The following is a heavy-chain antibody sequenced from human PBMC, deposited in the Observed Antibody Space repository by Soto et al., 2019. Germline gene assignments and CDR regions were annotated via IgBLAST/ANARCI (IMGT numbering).Heavy chain of an antibody. D-gene: IGHD6-19*01. CDR3: ARDLGWAFDY. CDR2: ITQTGGNT. CDR1: GFSFSVYT. V-gene: IGHV3-48*01. J-gene: IGHJ4*02. Sequence: EVQLVESGGGLAQPGGSLRLSCVASGFSFSVYTMNWFRQAPGQALEWLSFITQTGGNTYYADSVKGRFTISRDNAKNSLYMELNNLRAEDTAVYYCARDLGWAFDYWGRGTLVTVSS.